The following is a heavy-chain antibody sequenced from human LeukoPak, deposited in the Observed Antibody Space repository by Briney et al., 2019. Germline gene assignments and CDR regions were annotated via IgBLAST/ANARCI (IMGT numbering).Heavy chain of an antibody. CDR3: AREGGAVDTAMALDP. J-gene: IGHJ5*02. D-gene: IGHD5-18*01. Sequence: PSETLSLTCTVSGGSISSYYWSWIRQPPGKGLEWIGYVYNSGSTNYNPSLKSRVTISLDTSKNQFSLKLSSVTAADTAVYYCAREGGAVDTAMALDPWGQGTLVTVSS. CDR2: VYNSGST. CDR1: GGSISSYY. V-gene: IGHV4-59*01.